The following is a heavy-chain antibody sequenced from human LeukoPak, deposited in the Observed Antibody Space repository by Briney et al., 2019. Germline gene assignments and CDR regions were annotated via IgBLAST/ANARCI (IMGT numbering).Heavy chain of an antibody. V-gene: IGHV3-7*01. CDR2: IKQDGSEK. CDR3: AREIDWSGYHYYFDY. Sequence: GGSLRLSCAASGFTFSSYWMSWVRQAPGKGLEWVANIKQDGSEKYYVDSVKGRFTISRDNAKNSLYLQMNSLRAEDTAVYYCAREIDWSGYHYYFDYWGQGTLVTVSS. J-gene: IGHJ4*02. CDR1: GFTFSSYW. D-gene: IGHD3-3*01.